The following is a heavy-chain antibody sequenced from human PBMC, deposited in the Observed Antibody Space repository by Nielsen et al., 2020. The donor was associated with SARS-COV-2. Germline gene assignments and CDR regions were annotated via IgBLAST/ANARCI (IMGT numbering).Heavy chain of an antibody. CDR3: AKSPNGLAAV. Sequence: GGSLRLSCAASGFTFNSYAMSWVRQAPGKGLEWVSAITRSGGDTYYADSVKGRFTISRDNSKNTLYLQMSSLRAEDTAVYYCAKSPNGLAAVWGQGTPVTVSS. CDR1: GFTFNSYA. J-gene: IGHJ4*02. D-gene: IGHD6-13*01. V-gene: IGHV3-23*01. CDR2: ITRSGGDT.